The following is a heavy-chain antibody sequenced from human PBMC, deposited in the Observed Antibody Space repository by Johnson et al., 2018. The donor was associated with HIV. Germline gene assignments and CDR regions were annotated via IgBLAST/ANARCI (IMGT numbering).Heavy chain of an antibody. J-gene: IGHJ3*02. CDR3: ARGGTYNWSPDRIGNAFDI. Sequence: QVQLVESGGGVVQPGRSLRLSCAASGFTFSSYAMHWVRQAPGKGLEWVAVISYDGSDKYYADSVKGRFTISRDNAKKSLFLQLSRLRAGDTGVYYCARGGTYNWSPDRIGNAFDIWGQGTTVTVSS. CDR1: GFTFSSYA. CDR2: ISYDGSDK. D-gene: IGHD1-20*01. V-gene: IGHV3-30*04.